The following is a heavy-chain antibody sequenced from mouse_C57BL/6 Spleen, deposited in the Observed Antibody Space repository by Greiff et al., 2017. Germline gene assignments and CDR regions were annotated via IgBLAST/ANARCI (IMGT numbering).Heavy chain of an antibody. CDR1: GFTFSSYG. Sequence: EVHLVESGGDLVKPGGSLKLSCAASGFTFSSYGMSWVRQTPDKRLEWVATISSGGSYTYYPDSVKGRFTISRDNAKNTLYLQMSSLKSEDTAMYYCARQEDLDYWGQGTTRTVSS. CDR3: ARQEDLDY. J-gene: IGHJ2*01. V-gene: IGHV5-6*01. CDR2: ISSGGSYT.